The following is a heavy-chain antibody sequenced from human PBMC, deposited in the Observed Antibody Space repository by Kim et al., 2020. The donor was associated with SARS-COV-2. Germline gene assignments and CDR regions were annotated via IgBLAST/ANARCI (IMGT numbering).Heavy chain of an antibody. J-gene: IGHJ4*02. Sequence: FSSCAISWVRQAPGQGLEWMGGIIPIFGTANYAQKFQGRVTITADESTSTAYMELSSLRSEDTAVYYCARDSRDSSGWYHYFDYWGQGTLAT. CDR1: FSSCA. D-gene: IGHD6-19*01. CDR3: ARDSRDSSGWYHYFDY. CDR2: IIPIFGTA. V-gene: IGHV1-69*01.